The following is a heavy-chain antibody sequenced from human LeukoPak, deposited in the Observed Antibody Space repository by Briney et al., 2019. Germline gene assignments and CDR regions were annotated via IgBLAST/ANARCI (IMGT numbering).Heavy chain of an antibody. Sequence: GGSLRLSCAASRFTFSTFAMSWVRQAPGKGLEWVAVISYDGSNKYYADSVKGRFTISRDNSKNTLYLQMNSLRAEDTAVYYCAKGPYDILTGFDAFDIWGQGTMVTVSS. V-gene: IGHV3-30*18. CDR1: RFTFSTFA. CDR2: ISYDGSNK. J-gene: IGHJ3*02. CDR3: AKGPYDILTGFDAFDI. D-gene: IGHD3-9*01.